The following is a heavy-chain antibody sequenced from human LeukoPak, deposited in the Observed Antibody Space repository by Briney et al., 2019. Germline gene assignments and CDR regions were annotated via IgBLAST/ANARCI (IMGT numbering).Heavy chain of an antibody. D-gene: IGHD2-2*01. CDR1: GFTFSSYG. Sequence: PGRSLRLSRAASGFTFSSYGMHWVRQAPGKGLEWVAVIWYDGSNKYYADSVKGRFTISRDNSKNTLYLQMNSLRAEDTAVYYCARDGDIVVVPAAIGGIDYWGQGTLVTVSS. V-gene: IGHV3-33*01. CDR2: IWYDGSNK. CDR3: ARDGDIVVVPAAIGGIDY. J-gene: IGHJ4*02.